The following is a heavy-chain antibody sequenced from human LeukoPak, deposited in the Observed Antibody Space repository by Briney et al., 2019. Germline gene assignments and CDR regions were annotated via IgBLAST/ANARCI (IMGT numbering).Heavy chain of an antibody. CDR1: GYTFTGYY. V-gene: IGHV1-2*02. Sequence: EASVKVSCKASGYTFTGYYMHWVRQAPGQGLEWMGWINPNSGGTNYAQKFQGRVTMTRDTSISTAYMELSRLRSDDTAVYYCARALYGGNYRFDYWGQGTLVTVSS. CDR2: INPNSGGT. CDR3: ARALYGGNYRFDY. D-gene: IGHD4-23*01. J-gene: IGHJ4*02.